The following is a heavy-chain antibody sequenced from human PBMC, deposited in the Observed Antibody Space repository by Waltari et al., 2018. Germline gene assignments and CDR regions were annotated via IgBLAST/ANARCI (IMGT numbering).Heavy chain of an antibody. D-gene: IGHD3-3*01. J-gene: IGHJ3*01. CDR1: GFRFSSSW. CDR2: INSDGTNT. Sequence: EVQLVESGGGFVQLGGSLRLTCEACGFRFSSSWTPWVRQGPEKGPVWISRINSDGTNTNYADSVKGRFTISRDNFADTLFLEMNSLRPDDTAVYYCAREYDFWSGYHAFDLWGQGTKVTVFS. V-gene: IGHV3-74*01. CDR3: AREYDFWSGYHAFDL.